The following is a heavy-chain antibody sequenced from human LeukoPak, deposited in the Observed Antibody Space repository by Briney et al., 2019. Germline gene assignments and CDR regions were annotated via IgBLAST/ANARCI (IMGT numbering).Heavy chain of an antibody. J-gene: IGHJ6*03. CDR2: IVVGSGNT. V-gene: IGHV1-58*01. Sequence: ASVKVSCKASGFTFTSSAVQWVRQARGQRLEWIGWIVVGSGNTNYAQKFQERVTITRDMSTSTAYMELSSLRSEDTAVYYCAAVGGYYYSDYYYYMDVWGKGTTVTVSS. CDR3: AAVGGYYYSDYYYYMDV. CDR1: GFTFTSSA. D-gene: IGHD3-22*01.